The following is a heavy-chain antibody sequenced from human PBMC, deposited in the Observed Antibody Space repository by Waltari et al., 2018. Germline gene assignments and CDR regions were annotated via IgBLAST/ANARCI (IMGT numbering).Heavy chain of an antibody. Sequence: QVQLVQSGAEVKKPGASVKVSCKVSGYTLTELSMHWVRQAPGQGLEWMGGIIPIFGTANYAQKFQGRVTITADESTSTAYMELSSLRSEDTAVYYCARSGYCSGGSCYLSSYYYYGMDVWGQGTTVTVSS. D-gene: IGHD2-15*01. CDR2: IIPIFGTA. V-gene: IGHV1-69*13. J-gene: IGHJ6*02. CDR3: ARSGYCSGGSCYLSSYYYYGMDV. CDR1: GYTLTELS.